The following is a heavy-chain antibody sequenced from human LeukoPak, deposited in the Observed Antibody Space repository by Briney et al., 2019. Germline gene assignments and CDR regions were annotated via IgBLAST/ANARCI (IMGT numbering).Heavy chain of an antibody. CDR3: ARGGNRITIFGVVITYYYYMDV. CDR1: GFIFSSYG. CDR2: IRYDGSKK. J-gene: IGHJ6*03. V-gene: IGHV3-30*02. Sequence: GGSLRLSCAASGFIFSSYGMHWVRQAPGKGLEWVAFIRYDGSKKYYADSVKGRFTISRDNSKNTLYLQMNSLRAEDTAVYYCARGGNRITIFGVVITYYYYMDVWGKGTTVTVSS. D-gene: IGHD3-3*01.